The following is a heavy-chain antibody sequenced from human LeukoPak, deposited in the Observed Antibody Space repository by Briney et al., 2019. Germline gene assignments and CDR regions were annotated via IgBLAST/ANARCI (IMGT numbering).Heavy chain of an antibody. CDR3: ARAPAAQYAGFDY. J-gene: IGHJ4*02. V-gene: IGHV1-2*02. Sequence: GASVKVSCKTSGYTFTGYYIHWVRQAPGQGLEWMGWINSNSGGTNYIQKFQGRVTMTRDTSISTAYMEPSRLRSDDTAVYYCARAPAAQYAGFDYWGQGTLVTVSS. CDR2: INSNSGGT. D-gene: IGHD2-2*01. CDR1: GYTFTGYY.